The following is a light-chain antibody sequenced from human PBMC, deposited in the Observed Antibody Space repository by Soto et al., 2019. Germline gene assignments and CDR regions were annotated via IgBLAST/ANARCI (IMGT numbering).Light chain of an antibody. CDR2: GAS. V-gene: IGKV3-20*01. J-gene: IGKJ1*01. Sequence: EIVLTQSPGILSLSPGERATLSCRASQGLNSNYLAWFQQKPGQAPRLLIYGASSRATGFPDRFSGSGSGTEFTLTISSLQSEDFAVYYCQQYNNWPPTFGQGTKV. CDR1: QGLNSNY. CDR3: QQYNNWPPT.